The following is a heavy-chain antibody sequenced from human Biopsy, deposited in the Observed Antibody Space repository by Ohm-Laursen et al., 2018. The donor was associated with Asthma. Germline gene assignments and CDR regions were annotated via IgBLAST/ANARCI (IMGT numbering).Heavy chain of an antibody. Sequence: LRLSCAASGFMFRSFGMHWARQAPGKGLEWVAVISYDGNHKFYEDSVKGRFTISRDNSKNTLYLQMNSLRTEDTAVYYCAKRRGYSGHDNDYWGQGTLVIVSS. CDR3: AKRRGYSGHDNDY. CDR2: ISYDGNHK. J-gene: IGHJ4*02. D-gene: IGHD5-12*01. V-gene: IGHV3-30*18. CDR1: GFMFRSFG.